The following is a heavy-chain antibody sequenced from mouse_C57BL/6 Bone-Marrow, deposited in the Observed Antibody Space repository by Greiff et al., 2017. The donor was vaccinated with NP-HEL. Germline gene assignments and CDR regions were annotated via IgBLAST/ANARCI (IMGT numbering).Heavy chain of an antibody. CDR1: GFTFTSYG. CDR3: ARFYYGSSFAY. CDR2: IYIGNGYT. V-gene: IGHV1-58*01. D-gene: IGHD1-1*01. Sequence: EVQLQQSGAELVRPGSSVQMSCKTSGFTFTSYGINWVQQRPGQGLAWIGYIYIGNGYTEYNEKFKGKATLTSDTSSSTAYMQLSSLTSEDSAIYIYARFYYGSSFAYWGQGTLITVSA. J-gene: IGHJ3*01.